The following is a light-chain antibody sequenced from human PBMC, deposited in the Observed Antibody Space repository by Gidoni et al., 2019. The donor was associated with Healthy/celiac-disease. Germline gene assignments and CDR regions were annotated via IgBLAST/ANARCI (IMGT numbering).Light chain of an antibody. Sequence: QSALTQPASVSGSPGQSITLSCTGTSSDVGGYNYVSWYQQHPGKAPKLMIYDVSNRPSGVSNRFSGSKSGNTASLTISGLQAEDEVDYYCSSYTSSSTYVFGTGTKVTVL. CDR2: DVS. CDR1: SSDVGGYNY. J-gene: IGLJ1*01. V-gene: IGLV2-14*03. CDR3: SSYTSSSTYV.